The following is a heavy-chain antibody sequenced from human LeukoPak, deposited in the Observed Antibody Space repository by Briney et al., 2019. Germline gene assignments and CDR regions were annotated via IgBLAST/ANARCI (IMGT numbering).Heavy chain of an antibody. CDR1: GGSISSSSYY. Sequence: SETLSLTCTVSGGSISSSSYYWGWIRQPPGKGLEWIGSIYYSGSTYYNPSLKSRVTISVDTSKNQFSLKLSSVTAADTAVYYCAREENSGWRYFDYWGQGTLVTVSS. J-gene: IGHJ4*02. CDR2: IYYSGST. V-gene: IGHV4-39*07. D-gene: IGHD6-19*01. CDR3: AREENSGWRYFDY.